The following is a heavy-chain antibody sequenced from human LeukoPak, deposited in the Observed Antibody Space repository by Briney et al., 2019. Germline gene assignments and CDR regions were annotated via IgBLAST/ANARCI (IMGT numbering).Heavy chain of an antibody. Sequence: GGSLRLSCAASGFTSSSYAMHWVRQAPGKGLEYVSAISSNVGSTYYANSAKGRLTISRDNSKNTLYLQMGSLRAEDMDVYYCATHLSGSYYNWGQGTLVTVSS. CDR2: ISSNVGST. V-gene: IGHV3-64*01. CDR3: ATHLSGSYYN. J-gene: IGHJ4*02. D-gene: IGHD1-26*01. CDR1: GFTSSSYA.